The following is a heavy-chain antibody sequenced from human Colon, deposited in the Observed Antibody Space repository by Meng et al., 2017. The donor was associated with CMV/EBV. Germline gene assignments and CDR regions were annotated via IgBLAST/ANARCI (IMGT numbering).Heavy chain of an antibody. CDR3: ASLIVGGGGRGH. J-gene: IGHJ4*02. CDR2: TVYGGST. D-gene: IGHD3-22*01. V-gene: IGHV4-61*01. Sequence: SETLSLTCTVSGGSVSSGSYHWNWIRQPPGKGLEWIGQTVYGGSTNYNPSLMSRLTISVDTSKNQFSLNLNSVTAADTAIYYCASLIVGGGGRGHWGQGALVTVS. CDR1: GGSVSSGSYH.